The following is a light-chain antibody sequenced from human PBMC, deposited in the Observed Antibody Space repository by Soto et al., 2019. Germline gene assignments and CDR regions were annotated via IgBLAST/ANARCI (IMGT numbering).Light chain of an antibody. V-gene: IGLV4-60*02. CDR2: LEGSGSY. J-gene: IGLJ1*01. CDR3: ETWDSNTYV. CDR1: SGHSSYI. Sequence: QPVLTQSSSASASPGSSVKLTCTLSSGHSSYIIAWHQQQPGKAPRYLMKLEGSGSYNTGSGVPDRFSGSSSGADRYLTISNLQFEDEADYYCETWDSNTYVFGTGTKLTVL.